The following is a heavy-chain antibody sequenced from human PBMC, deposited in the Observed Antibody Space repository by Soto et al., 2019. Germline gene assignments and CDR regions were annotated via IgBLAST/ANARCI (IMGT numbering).Heavy chain of an antibody. V-gene: IGHV3-30*03. Sequence: QVQLVESGGGVVQPGRSLRLSCAASGFTFSSYGMHWVRQAPGKGLEWVAVISYDGSNKYYADSVKGRFTISRDNSKNTLYLQMNSLRAEDTAVYYCAMIPVVPAADNPEYWGQGTLVTVSS. CDR1: GFTFSSYG. D-gene: IGHD2-2*01. CDR3: AMIPVVPAADNPEY. CDR2: ISYDGSNK. J-gene: IGHJ4*02.